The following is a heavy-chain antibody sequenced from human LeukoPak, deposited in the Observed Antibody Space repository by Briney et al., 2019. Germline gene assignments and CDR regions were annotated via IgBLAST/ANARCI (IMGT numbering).Heavy chain of an antibody. D-gene: IGHD3-10*01. V-gene: IGHV3-23*01. CDR3: AIDLWFGELPSGDV. CDR2: IGTSGVST. J-gene: IGHJ6*04. CDR1: GFTFKNYG. Sequence: PGGSLRLSCATSGFTFKNYGMHWVRQAPGKGLEWVSAIGTSGVSTYYADSVRGRFTISRDNSKNTLYLQMNSLRAEDTAVYYCAIDLWFGELPSGDVWGKGTTVTISS.